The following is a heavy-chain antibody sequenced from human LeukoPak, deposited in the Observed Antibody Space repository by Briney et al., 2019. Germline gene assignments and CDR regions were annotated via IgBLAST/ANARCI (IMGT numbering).Heavy chain of an antibody. CDR2: ISSSSSTI. J-gene: IGHJ6*02. Sequence: PGGSLRLSYAASGFTFSSYSMNWVRQAPGKGLEWVSYISSSSSTIYYADSVKGRFTISRDNAKNSLYLQMNSLRAEDTAVYYCARDAVDTANAVWGQGTTVTVSS. D-gene: IGHD5-18*01. CDR1: GFTFSSYS. V-gene: IGHV3-48*01. CDR3: ARDAVDTANAV.